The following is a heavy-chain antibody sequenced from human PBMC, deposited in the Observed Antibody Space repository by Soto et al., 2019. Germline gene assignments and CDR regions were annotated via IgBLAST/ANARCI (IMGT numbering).Heavy chain of an antibody. V-gene: IGHV1-3*01. CDR3: ARASSWFVTDY. D-gene: IGHD6-13*01. CDR2: INAGNGNT. Sequence: QVQLVQSGAEVKKPGASVKVSCKASGYTFTSYAMHWVRQAPGQRLEWMAWINAGNGNTKYSQKFQGRVPITRDTSASTAYMELSSLRSEDTAVYSCARASSWFVTDYWGQGTLVTVSS. CDR1: GYTFTSYA. J-gene: IGHJ4*02.